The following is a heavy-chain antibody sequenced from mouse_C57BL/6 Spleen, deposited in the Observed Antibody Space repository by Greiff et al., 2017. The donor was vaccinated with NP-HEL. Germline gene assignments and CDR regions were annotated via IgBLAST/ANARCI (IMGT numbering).Heavy chain of an antibody. CDR3: ARGYYGSHWYFDV. J-gene: IGHJ1*03. D-gene: IGHD1-1*01. V-gene: IGHV1-55*01. CDR2: IYPGSGST. CDR1: GYTFTSYW. Sequence: VQLQQPGAELVKPGASVKMSCKASGYTFTSYWITWVKQRPGQGLEWIGDIYPGSGSTNYNEKFKSKATLTVDTSSSTAYMQLSSLTSEDSAVYYCARGYYGSHWYFDVWGTGTTVTVSS.